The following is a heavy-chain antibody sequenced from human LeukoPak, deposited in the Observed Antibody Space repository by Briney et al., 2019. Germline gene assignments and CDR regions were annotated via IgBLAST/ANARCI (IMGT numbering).Heavy chain of an antibody. CDR3: ARMYYDYVWGSYRSSALDDY. CDR2: ISYDGSNK. Sequence: GGSLRLSCAASGFTFSSYAMHWVRQAPGKGLEWVAVISYDGSNKYYADSVKGRFTISRDNSKNTLYLQMNSLRAEDTAVYYCARMYYDYVWGSYRSSALDDYWGQGTLVTVSS. D-gene: IGHD3-16*02. J-gene: IGHJ4*02. CDR1: GFTFSSYA. V-gene: IGHV3-30-3*01.